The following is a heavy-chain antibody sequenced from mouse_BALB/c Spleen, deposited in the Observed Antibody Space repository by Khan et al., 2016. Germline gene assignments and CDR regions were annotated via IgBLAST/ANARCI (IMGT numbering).Heavy chain of an antibody. CDR1: GDSITSGH. CDR2: ISHSGDS. J-gene: IGHJ3*01. Sequence: EVQLQESGPSLAKPSQTLSLTCPVTGDSITSGHWNWIRKFPGNKFDFMGYISHSGDSYYNPSLKSRISITRDTSKNQYYLQLNSVTTEDTATYXCATWDYYGSAFAYWGQGTLVTVSA. V-gene: IGHV3-8*02. D-gene: IGHD1-2*01. CDR3: ATWDYYGSAFAY.